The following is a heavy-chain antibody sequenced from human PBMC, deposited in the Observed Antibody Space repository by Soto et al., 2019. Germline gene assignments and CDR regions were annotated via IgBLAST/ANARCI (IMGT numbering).Heavy chain of an antibody. CDR3: ARGDSTDCSNGVCSFFYNHDMDA. D-gene: IGHD2-8*01. J-gene: IGHJ6*02. CDR2: INPKSGGT. Sequence: GASVKVSCKASGYSFTNYHIHWVRQAPGQGLEWLGRINPKSGGTSTAQKFQGWVTMTTDTSISTASMELTRLTSDDTAIYYCARGDSTDCSNGVCSFFYNHDMDAWGQRTTVTVSS. V-gene: IGHV1-2*04. CDR1: GYSFTNYH.